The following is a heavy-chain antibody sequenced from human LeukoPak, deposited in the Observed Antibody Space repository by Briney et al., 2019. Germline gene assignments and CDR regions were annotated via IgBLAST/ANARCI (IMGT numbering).Heavy chain of an antibody. D-gene: IGHD2-2*02. CDR1: GFTFGDYY. Sequence: GGSLRLSCTASGFTFGDYYMTWIRQAPGKGLDWLSYINGDGTTIHYAESVKGRFTISRDNGKKSVYLHINSLRAKDTAVYYCARYPLQYYYYFLDVWGKGTTVTVSS. CDR3: ARYPLQYYYYFLDV. V-gene: IGHV3-11*01. CDR2: INGDGTTI. J-gene: IGHJ6*04.